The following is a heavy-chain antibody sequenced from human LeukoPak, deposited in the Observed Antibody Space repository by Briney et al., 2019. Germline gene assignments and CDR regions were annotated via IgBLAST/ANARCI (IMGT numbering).Heavy chain of an antibody. V-gene: IGHV3-7*01. D-gene: IGHD1-26*01. CDR1: GFTFSSYW. Sequence: GGSLRLSCAASGFTFSSYWMSWVRQAPGKGLEWVANIKQDGSEKYYVDSVKGRFTISRDNDKNSLYLQMNSLRAEDTAVYYCARVGYSGRSSPLDNYFDYWGQGTLVTVSS. CDR2: IKQDGSEK. J-gene: IGHJ4*02. CDR3: ARVGYSGRSSPLDNYFDY.